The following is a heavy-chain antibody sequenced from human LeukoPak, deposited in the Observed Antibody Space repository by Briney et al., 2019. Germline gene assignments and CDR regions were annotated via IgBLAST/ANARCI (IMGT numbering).Heavy chain of an antibody. CDR3: ARDVEYSSSSVFSDAFDI. V-gene: IGHV3-21*01. Sequence: GGSLRLSCAASGFTFDDYAMHWVRQAPGKGLEWVSSISSSSSYIYYADSVKGRFTISRDNAKNSLYLQMNSLRAEDTAVYYCARDVEYSSSSVFSDAFDIWGQGTMVTVSS. CDR1: GFTFDDYA. D-gene: IGHD6-6*01. CDR2: ISSSSSYI. J-gene: IGHJ3*02.